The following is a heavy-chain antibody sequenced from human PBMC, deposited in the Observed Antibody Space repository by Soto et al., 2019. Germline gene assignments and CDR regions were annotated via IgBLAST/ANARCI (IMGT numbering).Heavy chain of an antibody. V-gene: IGHV4-39*01. CDR1: GGSISSSSYY. CDR2: IYYSGST. J-gene: IGHJ6*02. CDR3: ARHFREYYYYYYGMDV. D-gene: IGHD3-10*01. Sequence: PXGTLSLTCTVSGGSISSSSYYWGWVRQPPGKGLEWIGSIYYSGSTYYNPSLKSRVTISVDTSKNQFSLKLSSVTAADTAVYYCARHFREYYYYYYGMDVWGQGTTVTVSS.